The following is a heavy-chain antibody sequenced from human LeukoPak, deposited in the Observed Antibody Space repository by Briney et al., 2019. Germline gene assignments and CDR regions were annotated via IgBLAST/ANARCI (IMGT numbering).Heavy chain of an antibody. CDR1: GFTFSTYA. V-gene: IGHV3-23*01. Sequence: GGSLRLSCAASGFTFSTYAMTWVRQAPGKGLEWVSGFSDSGGATYYADSVKGRFTISRDNSENTLYLQMNSLRAEDTAVYYCAKVRVTGYSSFDSWGQGTLVTVSS. CDR3: AKVRVTGYSSFDS. CDR2: FSDSGGAT. D-gene: IGHD3-9*01. J-gene: IGHJ4*02.